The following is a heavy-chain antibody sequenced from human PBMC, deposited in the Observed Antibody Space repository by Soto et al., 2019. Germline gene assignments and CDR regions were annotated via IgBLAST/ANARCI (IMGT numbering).Heavy chain of an antibody. J-gene: IGHJ4*02. D-gene: IGHD3-22*01. CDR2: IYYSGGT. CDR3: ARAPTYDSSVLF. Sequence: SETLSLTCTVSGGSISSGGYYWSWIRQHPGKGLEWIGYIYYSGGTYYNPSLKSRVTISVDTSKNQFSLKLSSVTAADTAVYYCARAPTYDSSVLFWGQGTLVTVSS. V-gene: IGHV4-31*03. CDR1: GGSISSGGYY.